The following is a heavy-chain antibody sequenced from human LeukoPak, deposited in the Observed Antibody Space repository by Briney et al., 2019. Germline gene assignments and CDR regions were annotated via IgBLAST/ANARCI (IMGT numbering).Heavy chain of an antibody. CDR1: GGSISRHY. Sequence: SETLSLTCTVSGGSISRHYWSWIRQTPGKELEYIGHINYSWSTYYNPSLKSRVTLSIDTSKNQFSLKLRSVTAADTAVYYCARDIEAVGATLYFDYWGRGTLVTVSS. J-gene: IGHJ4*01. V-gene: IGHV4-59*11. CDR2: INYSWST. D-gene: IGHD1-26*01. CDR3: ARDIEAVGATLYFDY.